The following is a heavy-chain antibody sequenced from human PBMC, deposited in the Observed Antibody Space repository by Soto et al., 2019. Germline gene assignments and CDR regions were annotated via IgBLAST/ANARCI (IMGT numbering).Heavy chain of an antibody. CDR3: AKQAGYSSDPFDY. V-gene: IGHV3-23*01. CDR1: GFTFSNYA. D-gene: IGHD6-19*01. Sequence: VLLLESGGGLVQPGGSLRLSCAASGFTFSNYAMSWVRQAPGKGLEWVSIISGGGGTTYYADSVKGRFTISRDNSKNTVHLQINSLRVEDTAVYYCAKQAGYSSDPFDYWGQGTLVAVSS. CDR2: ISGGGGTT. J-gene: IGHJ4*02.